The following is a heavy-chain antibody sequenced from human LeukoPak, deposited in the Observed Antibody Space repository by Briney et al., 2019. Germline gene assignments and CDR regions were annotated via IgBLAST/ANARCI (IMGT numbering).Heavy chain of an antibody. CDR2: INPNSGGT. J-gene: IGHJ4*02. CDR1: GYTFTGYY. V-gene: IGHV1-2*02. CDR3: ARGGEVDTGMDY. Sequence: ASVKVSCKASGYTFTGYYMHWVRQAPGQGLEWMGWINPNSGGTNYAQKFQGRVTMTRDTSISTAYMELRSLRSDDTAVYYCARGGEVDTGMDYWGQGTLVTVSS. D-gene: IGHD5-18*01.